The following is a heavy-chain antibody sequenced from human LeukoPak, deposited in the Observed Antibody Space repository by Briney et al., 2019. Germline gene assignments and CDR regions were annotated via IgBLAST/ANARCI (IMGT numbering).Heavy chain of an antibody. CDR2: INAGNGNT. CDR3: ARVPRNYFDY. CDR1: GYTFTSYV. J-gene: IGHJ4*02. Sequence: VGSLKVSCKASGYTFTSYVMHWVRQAPGQRLEWMGWINAGNGNTKYSQKFQGRVTITRDTSASTAYMELSSLRSEDTAVYYCARVPRNYFDYWGQGTLVTVSS. V-gene: IGHV1-3*01.